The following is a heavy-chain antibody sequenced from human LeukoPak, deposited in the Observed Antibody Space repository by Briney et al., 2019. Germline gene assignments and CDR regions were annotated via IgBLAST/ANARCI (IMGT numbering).Heavy chain of an antibody. D-gene: IGHD6-13*01. Sequence: GGSLRLSCAAPGFTVSSNYMSWVRQAPGKGLEWVSVIYSGGSTYYADSVKGRFTISRDNSKNTLYLQMNSLRAEDTAVYYCARGGVAAAGMDMDVWGQGTTVTVSS. CDR2: IYSGGST. CDR3: ARGGVAAAGMDMDV. CDR1: GFTVSSNY. V-gene: IGHV3-66*02. J-gene: IGHJ6*02.